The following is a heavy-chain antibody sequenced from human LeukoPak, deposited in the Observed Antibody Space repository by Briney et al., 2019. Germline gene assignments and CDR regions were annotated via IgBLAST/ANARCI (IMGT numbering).Heavy chain of an antibody. V-gene: IGHV3-21*01. Sequence: GGSLRLSCAASGYTFSSYSINWVRQAPGKGLEWVSSISVRSNYIYYADSVRGRFRISRDDARDSLYLQMNSLRAEDTAVYYCAREGSGDFDIWGQGTMVTVSS. CDR2: ISVRSNYI. CDR1: GYTFSSYS. D-gene: IGHD3-10*01. CDR3: AREGSGDFDI. J-gene: IGHJ3*02.